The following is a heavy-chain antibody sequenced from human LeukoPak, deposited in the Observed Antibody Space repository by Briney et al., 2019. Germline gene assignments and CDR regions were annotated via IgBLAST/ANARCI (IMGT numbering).Heavy chain of an antibody. V-gene: IGHV4-30-4*01. CDR2: MYYSGST. CDR1: GGSIRSGDYF. D-gene: IGHD3-22*01. CDR3: ARPYYYDWRNDP. Sequence: PSETLSLTSSVSGGSIRSGDYFWSWIRQPPGKGLECIAYMYYSGSTYYNPSLKSRATMSADTAKNQLSLKLSSVAGPDTAVYYCARPYYYDWRNDPRGQGILVTVSS. J-gene: IGHJ5*02.